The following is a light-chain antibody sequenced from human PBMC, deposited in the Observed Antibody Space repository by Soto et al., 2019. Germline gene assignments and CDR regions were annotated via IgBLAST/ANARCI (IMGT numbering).Light chain of an antibody. CDR2: WAS. J-gene: IGKJ3*01. CDR3: QQYYSTPT. Sequence: DIVMTQSPDSLAVSLGERATINCKSSQSVLYSSNNKNYLDWYQQKPGQPPKLLIYWASTRESVVPDRFSGSGSGKDFTLTISSLQAEDVAVYYCQQYYSTPTFGPGTKVDIK. CDR1: QSVLYSSNNKNY. V-gene: IGKV4-1*01.